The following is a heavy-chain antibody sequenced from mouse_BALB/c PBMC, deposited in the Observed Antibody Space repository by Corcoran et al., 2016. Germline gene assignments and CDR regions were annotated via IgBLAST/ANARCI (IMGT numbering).Heavy chain of an antibody. D-gene: IGHD2-2*01. J-gene: IGHJ4*01. CDR3: AREGSSWLRGAMDY. V-gene: IGHV1-18*01. CDR1: EYTFTEYT. Sequence: EVQLQQSGPGMEKPGASVKISCKTSEYTFTEYTMHWVKQSHGKSLEWIGGISPNNGGTSCNQKFKGKATLTVDKSSSTAYMELRSLTSEDSAVYYCAREGSSWLRGAMDYWGQGTSVTVSS. CDR2: ISPNNGGT.